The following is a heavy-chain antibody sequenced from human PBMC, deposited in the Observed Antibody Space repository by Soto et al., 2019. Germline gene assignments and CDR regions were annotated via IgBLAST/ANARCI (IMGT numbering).Heavy chain of an antibody. CDR1: GFTFSSYA. CDR2: ISGSGGST. D-gene: IGHD2-2*01. J-gene: IGHJ4*02. Sequence: EVQLLESGGGLVQPGGSLRLSCAASGFTFSSYAMSWVRQAPRKGLEWVSGISGSGGSTYYADSVKGRFTISRDNSKNTLYLQMNSLRAEDTAVYYCAKGYCSSTSCSYDYWGQGTLVTVSS. V-gene: IGHV3-23*01. CDR3: AKGYCSSTSCSYDY.